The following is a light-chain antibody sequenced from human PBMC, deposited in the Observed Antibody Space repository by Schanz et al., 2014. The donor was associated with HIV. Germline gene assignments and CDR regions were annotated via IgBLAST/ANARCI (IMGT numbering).Light chain of an antibody. J-gene: IGLJ2*01. V-gene: IGLV2-14*02. CDR3: SSYTTNRTVT. CDR2: EVT. Sequence: QSALTQPASVSGSPGQSITISCTGTSNDVGTTNRVSWYQQHPDKAPKLMIYEVTRRPPGVSSRFSGSKSGNTASLTISGLQTDDEGDYYCSSYTTNRTVTFGGGTKLTVL. CDR1: SNDVGTTNR.